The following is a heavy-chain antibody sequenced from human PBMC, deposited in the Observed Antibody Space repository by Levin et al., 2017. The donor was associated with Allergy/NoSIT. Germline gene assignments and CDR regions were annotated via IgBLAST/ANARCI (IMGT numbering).Heavy chain of an antibody. CDR1: GFTFSSYG. V-gene: IGHV3-30*18. CDR3: AKDLISLGGDGYNGATN. D-gene: IGHD5-24*01. Sequence: GESLKISCAASGFTFSSYGMHWVRQAPGKGLEWVAVISYDGSNKYCADSVKGRFTISRDNSKNTLYLQMNSLRAEDTAVYYCAKDLISLGGDGYNGATNWGQGTLVTVSS. J-gene: IGHJ4*02. CDR2: ISYDGSNK.